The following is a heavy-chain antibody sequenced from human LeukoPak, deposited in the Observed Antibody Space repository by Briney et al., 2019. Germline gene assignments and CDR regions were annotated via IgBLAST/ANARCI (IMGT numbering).Heavy chain of an antibody. V-gene: IGHV3-48*01. D-gene: IGHD6-19*01. CDR2: ISSSSSTI. CDR3: ARGMSSGRYAVDI. Sequence: GGYLRLSCAASGFTFSSYSMKWVRQAPGKGLEWVSYISSSSSTIYYADSVKGRFTISRDNAKNSLYLQMNSLRAEDTAVYYCARGMSSGRYAVDIWGQGTMVTVSS. CDR1: GFTFSSYS. J-gene: IGHJ3*02.